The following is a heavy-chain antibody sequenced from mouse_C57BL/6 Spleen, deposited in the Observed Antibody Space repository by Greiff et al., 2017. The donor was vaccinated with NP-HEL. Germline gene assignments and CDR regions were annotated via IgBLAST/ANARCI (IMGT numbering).Heavy chain of an antibody. Sequence: QVQLQQSGAELVKPGASVKISCKASGYAFSSYWMNWVKQRPGKGLEWIGQIYPGDGDTNYNGKFKGKATLTADKSSSTAYMQLSSLTSEDSAVYFCAREVDYYGKMYFDYWGQGTTLTVSS. V-gene: IGHV1-80*01. CDR3: AREVDYYGKMYFDY. J-gene: IGHJ2*01. CDR2: IYPGDGDT. D-gene: IGHD1-1*01. CDR1: GYAFSSYW.